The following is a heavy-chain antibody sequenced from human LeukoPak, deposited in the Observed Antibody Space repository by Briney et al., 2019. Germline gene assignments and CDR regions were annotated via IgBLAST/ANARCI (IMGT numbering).Heavy chain of an antibody. CDR3: ARAVITDAFDI. CDR2: IYHSGST. D-gene: IGHD3-22*01. Sequence: KPSETLSLTCTVSGYSISSGYYWGWIRQPPGKGLEWIGSIYHSGSTYYNPSLKSRVTISVDTSKNQFSLKLSSVTAADTAVYYCARAVITDAFDIWGQGTMVTVSS. J-gene: IGHJ3*02. V-gene: IGHV4-38-2*02. CDR1: GYSISSGYY.